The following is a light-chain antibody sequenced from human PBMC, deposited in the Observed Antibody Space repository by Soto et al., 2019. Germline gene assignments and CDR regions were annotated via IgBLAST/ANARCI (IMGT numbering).Light chain of an antibody. CDR3: QQYGSSPTWT. CDR1: QSVSNNY. V-gene: IGKV3-20*01. J-gene: IGKJ1*01. CDR2: GAS. Sequence: DIVLTEAPGTLSLSPGVRATLSCRASQSVSNNYLAWYQQKPGQAPRLLMYGASTRATGIPDRFSGSGSGTDFTLTISRLEPEDAAVYYCQQYGSSPTWTFGQGAKVGIK.